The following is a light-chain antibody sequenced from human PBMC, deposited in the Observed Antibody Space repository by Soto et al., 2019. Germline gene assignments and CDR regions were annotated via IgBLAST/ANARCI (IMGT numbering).Light chain of an antibody. CDR1: QSLLHSNGYNY. Sequence: DIVMTQSPLSLPVTPGEPASISCRSSQSLLHSNGYNYLDWYLQKPGQSPQLLIYLGSNRASGVPDRFSGSGSGTDFTLKIRRVEAEDVGVYSCMQTLPTPFFTFGQGTKLEIK. CDR3: MQTLPTPFFT. CDR2: LGS. V-gene: IGKV2-28*01. J-gene: IGKJ2*01.